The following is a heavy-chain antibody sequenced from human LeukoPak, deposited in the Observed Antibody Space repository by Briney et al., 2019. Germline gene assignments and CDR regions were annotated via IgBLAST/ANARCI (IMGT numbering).Heavy chain of an antibody. CDR3: ARDYDSSGYYPFY. CDR2: INQSGST. V-gene: IGHV4-34*01. Sequence: SETLSLTCAVSGGSFSDYDGSWIRQSSGRGLEWIGEINQSGSTDYNPSLKSRVIISMDTSKTQFSLNLSSVTAADTAVYYCARDYDSSGYYPFYWGQGTPVTVSS. CDR1: GGSFSDYD. J-gene: IGHJ4*02. D-gene: IGHD3-22*01.